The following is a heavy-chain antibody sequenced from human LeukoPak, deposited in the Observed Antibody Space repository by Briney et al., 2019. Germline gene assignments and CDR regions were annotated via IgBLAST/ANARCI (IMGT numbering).Heavy chain of an antibody. J-gene: IGHJ6*02. CDR2: IIPILGLA. V-gene: IGHV1-69*04. CDR1: GGTFSSYT. Sequence: SVKVSCKASGGTFSSYTISWVRQAPGQGLEWMGRIIPILGLANYAQKFQGRVTITADKSTSTAYMELSSLRSEDTAVYYCARDRGDYGMDVWGQGTTVIVSS. CDR3: ARDRGDYGMDV.